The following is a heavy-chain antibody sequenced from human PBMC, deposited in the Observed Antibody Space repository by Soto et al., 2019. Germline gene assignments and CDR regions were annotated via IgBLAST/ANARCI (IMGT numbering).Heavy chain of an antibody. CDR1: GFTFRNYW. CDR3: ARDESGTTPLDD. CDR2: IKSDGSVT. V-gene: IGHV3-74*01. Sequence: PGGSLRLSCAASGFTFRNYWMHWVRQVPGKGLVWLSHIKSDGSVTTYADSVKGRFTISRDNAKNTLFLQMNSLRPEDTAVYYCARDESGTTPLDDWGLGTLVTVSS. J-gene: IGHJ4*02. D-gene: IGHD1-1*01.